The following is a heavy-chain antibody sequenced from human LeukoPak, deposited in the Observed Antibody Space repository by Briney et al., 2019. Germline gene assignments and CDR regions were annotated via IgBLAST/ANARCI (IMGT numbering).Heavy chain of an antibody. J-gene: IGHJ4*02. CDR3: AREGGFYLPLDY. V-gene: IGHV4-4*02. D-gene: IGHD3-3*01. CDR1: GGSVINTNW. CDR2: VHLDGRT. Sequence: PSGTLSLTCGVSGGSVINTNWWTWVRQPPGKVLEWIGEVHLDGRTNYNPSLESRLTMSVDVSENQVSLKLTSVTAADTAVYYCAREGGFYLPLDYSGQGTLVTVSS.